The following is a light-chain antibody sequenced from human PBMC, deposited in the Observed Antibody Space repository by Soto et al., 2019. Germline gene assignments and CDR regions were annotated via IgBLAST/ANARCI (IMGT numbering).Light chain of an antibody. J-gene: IGLJ2*01. CDR2: RNN. CDR3: AAWDDSLSGPHVV. CDR1: SSNIGSNY. Sequence: QSVLTQPPSASGTPGQRVTISCSGSSSNIGSNYVYWYQQLPGTAPKLRIYRNNQRPSGVPDRFSGSKSGTSASLAISGLRSEDEADYYCAAWDDSLSGPHVVFGGGTKLTVL. V-gene: IGLV1-47*01.